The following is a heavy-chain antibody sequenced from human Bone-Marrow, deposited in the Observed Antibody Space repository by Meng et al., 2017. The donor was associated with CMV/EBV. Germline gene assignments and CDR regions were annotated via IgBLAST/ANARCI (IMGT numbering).Heavy chain of an antibody. V-gene: IGHV1-18*01. CDR1: GYTFTSYG. J-gene: IGHJ5*02. CDR2: ISAYNGNT. D-gene: IGHD2-2*01. CDR3: ARDCRDQLPQSDNWFDP. Sequence: ASVKVSCKASGYTFTSYGISWVRQAPGQGLEWMGWISAYNGNTNYAQKLQGRVTMTTDTSTSTAYMELRSLRSEDTAVYYCARDCRDQLPQSDNWFDPWGQGTLVTVSS.